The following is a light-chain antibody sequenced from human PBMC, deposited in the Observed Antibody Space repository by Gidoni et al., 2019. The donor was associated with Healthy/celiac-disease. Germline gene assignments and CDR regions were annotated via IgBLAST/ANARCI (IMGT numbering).Light chain of an antibody. CDR1: SSDVGGYNV. V-gene: IGLV2-14*03. Sequence: QSALTQPASVSGAAGQAITLSCTGTSSDVGGYNVVSWYQQHPGNAPQLMIYDVSGRPAGVSNRFSGSNSGNTASLTISVLHAEDDADYYRSSYTSNSTLVFGGGTKLTVL. CDR3: SSYTSNSTLV. J-gene: IGLJ2*01. CDR2: DVS.